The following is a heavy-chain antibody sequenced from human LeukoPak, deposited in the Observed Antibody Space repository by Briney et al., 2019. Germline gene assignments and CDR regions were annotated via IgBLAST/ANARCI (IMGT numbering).Heavy chain of an antibody. J-gene: IGHJ4*02. D-gene: IGHD2-8*01. CDR3: ARGDHCTNGVCRYTRLKYFDY. Sequence: SETLSLTCAVYGGSFSGYYWSWIRQPPGKGLEWIGEINHRGSTNYNPSLKSRVTISVDTSKNQFSLKLSSVTAADTAVYYCARGDHCTNGVCRYTRLKYFDYWGQGTLVTVSS. V-gene: IGHV4-34*01. CDR2: INHRGST. CDR1: GGSFSGYY.